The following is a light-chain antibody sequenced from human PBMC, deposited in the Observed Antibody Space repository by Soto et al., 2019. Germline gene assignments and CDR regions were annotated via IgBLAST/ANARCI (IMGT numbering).Light chain of an antibody. J-gene: IGLJ2*01. CDR2: DVA. CDR3: CSYGGSYTVV. V-gene: IGLV2-11*01. Sequence: QSALTQPRSVSGSPGQSVTISCTGTSSDVGGHNYVSWYQHHPGKAPKLMIYDVARRPSGVPDRFSGSKSGNTASLTISGLQAEDEADYYCCSYGGSYTVVFGGGTQLTVL. CDR1: SSDVGGHNY.